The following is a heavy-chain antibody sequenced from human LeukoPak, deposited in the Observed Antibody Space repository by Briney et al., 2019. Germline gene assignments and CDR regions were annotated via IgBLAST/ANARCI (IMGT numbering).Heavy chain of an antibody. J-gene: IGHJ4*02. Sequence: SQTLSLTCTVSGGSISSGDYYWSWIRQPPGKGLEWIGYLYYSGSTYYNPSLKSRVTISVDTSKNQFSLKLSSVTAADTAVYYCARTTVTTSWAVDYWGQGTLVTVSS. CDR3: ARTTVTTSWAVDY. D-gene: IGHD4-17*01. CDR2: LYYSGST. CDR1: GGSISSGDYY. V-gene: IGHV4-30-4*01.